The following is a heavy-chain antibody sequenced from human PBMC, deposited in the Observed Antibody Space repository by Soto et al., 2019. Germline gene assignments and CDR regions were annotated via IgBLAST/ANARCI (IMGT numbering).Heavy chain of an antibody. CDR3: AREHAYYDFWSGYYTYYYYGMDV. D-gene: IGHD3-3*01. J-gene: IGHJ6*02. CDR1: GGSVSSGSYY. CDR2: IYYSGST. Sequence: SETLSLTCTVSGGSVSSGSYYWSWIRQPPGKGLEWIGYIYYSGSTNYNPSLKSRVTISVDTSKNQLSLKLSSVTAADTAVYYCAREHAYYDFWSGYYTYYYYGMDVWGQGXTVTVSS. V-gene: IGHV4-61*01.